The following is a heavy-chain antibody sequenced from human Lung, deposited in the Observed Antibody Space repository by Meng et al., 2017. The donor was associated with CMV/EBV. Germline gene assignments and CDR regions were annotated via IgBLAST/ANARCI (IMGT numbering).Heavy chain of an antibody. D-gene: IGHD4-17*01. CDR3: ARVPYGDYPY. Sequence: GESLKISCAGSGFIFSSYSMNWVRQAPGKGLEWVSSISISSGYKNYADSVKGRFTISRDNAKNSLYLQMNSLRAEDTAVYYCARVPYGDYPYWGQGTLVTVSS. CDR2: ISISSGYK. J-gene: IGHJ4*02. CDR1: GFIFSSYS. V-gene: IGHV3-21*01.